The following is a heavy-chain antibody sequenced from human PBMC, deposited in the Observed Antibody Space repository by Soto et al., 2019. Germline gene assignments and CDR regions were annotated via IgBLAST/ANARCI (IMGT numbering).Heavy chain of an antibody. D-gene: IGHD5-18*01. CDR3: ARTGAKDTAMVRALDY. Sequence: ASVKVSCKASGGTFSSYTISWVRQAPGQGLEWMGRIIPILGIANYAQKFQGRVTITADKSTSTVYMELSSLRSEDTAVYYCARTGAKDTAMVRALDYWGQGTLVTVSS. CDR2: IIPILGIA. V-gene: IGHV1-69*02. J-gene: IGHJ4*02. CDR1: GGTFSSYT.